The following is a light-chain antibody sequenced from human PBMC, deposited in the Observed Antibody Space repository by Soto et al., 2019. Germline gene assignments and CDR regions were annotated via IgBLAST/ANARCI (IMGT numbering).Light chain of an antibody. J-gene: IGKJ1*01. CDR2: AAS. CDR3: QQSSGAPWT. CDR1: QSISSY. V-gene: IGKV1-39*01. Sequence: DIQMTQSPSSLSASVGDRVTITCRASQSISSYLNWYQQKPGKVPKVLIYAASTLQSGVPSRFSGSGSGTDFTLTVSSLQPEDFATYYCQQSSGAPWTFGLGTKVEI.